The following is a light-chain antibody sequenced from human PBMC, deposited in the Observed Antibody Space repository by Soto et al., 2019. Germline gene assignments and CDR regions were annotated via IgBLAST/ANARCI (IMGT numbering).Light chain of an antibody. CDR2: SNN. CDR1: SSNIESNY. Sequence: QAVVTQPPSASGTPGQRVTISCSGSSSNIESNYVYWYQHLPGTAPKLLIYSNNQRPSGVPDRFSGSKSGTSASLAISGLQSEDEAGYYCAAWDDSLNGVVFGGGTQMTVL. CDR3: AAWDDSLNGVV. V-gene: IGLV1-44*01. J-gene: IGLJ2*01.